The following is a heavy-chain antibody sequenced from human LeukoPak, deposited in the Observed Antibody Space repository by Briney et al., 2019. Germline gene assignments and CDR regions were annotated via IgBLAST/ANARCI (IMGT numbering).Heavy chain of an antibody. CDR3: ARQPGMTAKSWYFDL. V-gene: IGHV5-51*01. CDR2: IHPGDSLT. D-gene: IGHD2-2*01. Sequence: GESLKISCGGSGYTFTKYWIGWVRQMPGKGLEWMGIIHPGDSLTCYSPSFQGQVTISADKSISMAYLQWSSLKASDTAMYFCARQPGMTAKSWYFDLWGRGTLVTVSS. CDR1: GYTFTKYW. J-gene: IGHJ2*01.